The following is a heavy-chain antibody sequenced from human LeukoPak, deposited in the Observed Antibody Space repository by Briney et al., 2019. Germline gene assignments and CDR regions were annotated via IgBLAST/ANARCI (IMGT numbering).Heavy chain of an antibody. CDR2: ISGSGGST. Sequence: GGSLRVSCAASGFTFSFYAMSWVRQAPGKGLEWVSAISGSGGSTYYADSVKGRFTISRDNSKNTLYLQMNSLRAEDTAVYYCAKSQRPNRLYYFNYWGQGTLVTVSS. CDR3: AKSQRPNRLYYFNY. J-gene: IGHJ4*02. V-gene: IGHV3-23*01. CDR1: GFTFSFYA.